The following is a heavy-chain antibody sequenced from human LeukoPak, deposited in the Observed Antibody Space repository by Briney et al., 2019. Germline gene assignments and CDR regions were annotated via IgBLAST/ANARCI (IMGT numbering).Heavy chain of an antibody. CDR1: GGSIDSNY. Sequence: SETLSLTCTVSGGSIDSNYWSWIRQPPGKGLEWIGYIHDDGSTNFNPSLQSRVIISVDTSKSQFTLRLSSVTAADTAVYYCARSYYYGSGNVVFDHWGQGSLVTVSS. CDR3: ARSYYYGSGNVVFDH. J-gene: IGHJ4*02. V-gene: IGHV4-59*01. D-gene: IGHD3-10*01. CDR2: IHDDGST.